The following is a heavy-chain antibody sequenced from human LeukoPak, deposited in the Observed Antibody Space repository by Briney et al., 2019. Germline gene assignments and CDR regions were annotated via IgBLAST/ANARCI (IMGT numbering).Heavy chain of an antibody. CDR2: ISYDGSNK. Sequence: GGSLRLSCAASGFTFSSYALHWVRQAPGKGLEWVAVISYDGSNKYYADSVKGRFTISRDNSKNTLYLQMNSLRAEDTAVYYCARAPRTANHVDYWGQGTLVTVSS. CDR3: ARAPRTANHVDY. D-gene: IGHD1-14*01. V-gene: IGHV3-30*04. CDR1: GFTFSSYA. J-gene: IGHJ4*02.